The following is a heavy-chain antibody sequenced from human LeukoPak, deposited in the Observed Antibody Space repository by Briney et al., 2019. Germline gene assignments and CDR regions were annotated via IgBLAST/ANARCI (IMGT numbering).Heavy chain of an antibody. CDR3: AKARGCSGGSCYFSYYYYYMDV. J-gene: IGHJ6*03. CDR1: GFTFSSYG. Sequence: PGGSLRLSCAASGFTFSSYGMHWVRQAPGKGLEGVAFIRYDGSNKYYADYVKGRFTISRDNSKNTLYLQMNSLRAEDTAVYYCAKARGCSGGSCYFSYYYYYMDVWGKGTTVTISS. CDR2: IRYDGSNK. D-gene: IGHD2-15*01. V-gene: IGHV3-30*02.